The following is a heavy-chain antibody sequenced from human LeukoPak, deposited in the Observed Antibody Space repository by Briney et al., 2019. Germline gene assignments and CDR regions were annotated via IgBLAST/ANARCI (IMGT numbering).Heavy chain of an antibody. J-gene: IGHJ4*02. D-gene: IGHD1-1*01. CDR3: ARGDGDDNWLIDY. V-gene: IGHV3-48*04. CDR2: ISSSSSNI. CDR1: GFSFGSYG. Sequence: GGSLRLSCAASGFSFGSYGLNWVRQAPGKGLEWISYISSSSSNIQYADSVKGRFTISRDNARNSLYLQMNNLRAEDTAVYHCARGDGDDNWLIDYWGQGTLVTVSS.